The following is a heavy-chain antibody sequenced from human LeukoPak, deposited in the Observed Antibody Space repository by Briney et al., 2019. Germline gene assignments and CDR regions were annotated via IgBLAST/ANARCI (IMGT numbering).Heavy chain of an antibody. D-gene: IGHD5-12*01. J-gene: IGHJ4*02. CDR3: ARDVAGNTFDY. Sequence: SETLSHTCTVSGYSLSSGYCWGWIRPPPGKGLEWIGNFFHSGDTQYNPSLQSRVTLSVDTAKSQFSLRLTSMPAADTAVYYCARDVAGNTFDYWGQGTLVTVSS. CDR1: GYSLSSGYC. CDR2: FFHSGDT. V-gene: IGHV4-38-2*02.